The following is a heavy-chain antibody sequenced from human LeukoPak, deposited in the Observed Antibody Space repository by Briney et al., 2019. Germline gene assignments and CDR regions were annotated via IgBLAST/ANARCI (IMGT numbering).Heavy chain of an antibody. J-gene: IGHJ4*02. CDR2: IYHSGST. V-gene: IGHV4-38-2*02. D-gene: IGHD6-19*01. CDR1: GYSISSGYY. Sequence: SETLSLTCTVSGYSISSGYYWGWIRQPPGKGLEWIGSIYHSGSTYYNPSLKSRVTISVDTSKNQFSLKLSSVTAAGTAVYYCARVSSGWPFDYWGQGTLVTVSS. CDR3: ARVSSGWPFDY.